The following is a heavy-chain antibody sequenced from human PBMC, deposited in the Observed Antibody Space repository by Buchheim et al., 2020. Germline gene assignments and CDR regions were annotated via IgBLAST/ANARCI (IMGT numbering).Heavy chain of an antibody. CDR2: INHSGST. J-gene: IGHJ4*02. CDR3: ARLAPPTVAGSTY. Sequence: QVQLQQWGAGLLKPSETLSLTCAVSGGSFSGYYWSWIRQPPGKGLEWIGEINHSGSTNYNPSLKSRVTISVDTSKNQFSLKLSSVTAADTAVYYCARLAPPTVAGSTYWGQGTL. CDR1: GGSFSGYY. D-gene: IGHD6-19*01. V-gene: IGHV4-34*01.